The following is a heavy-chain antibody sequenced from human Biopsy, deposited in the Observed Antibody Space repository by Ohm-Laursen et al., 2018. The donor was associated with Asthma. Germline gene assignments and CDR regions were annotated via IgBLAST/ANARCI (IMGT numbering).Heavy chain of an antibody. Sequence: SLRLSCTASGFTFRSYVMHWVRQAPGKGLEWVAVGGSYYDGSLKYYADSVNGRFTVSRDDSKNTLYLQMNSLRPDDTAVYYCARDVMEWYLPAFDFWGQGTLVTVSS. CDR1: GFTFRSYV. CDR3: ARDVMEWYLPAFDF. V-gene: IGHV3-30-3*01. J-gene: IGHJ4*02. D-gene: IGHD3-3*01. CDR2: GGSYYDGSLK.